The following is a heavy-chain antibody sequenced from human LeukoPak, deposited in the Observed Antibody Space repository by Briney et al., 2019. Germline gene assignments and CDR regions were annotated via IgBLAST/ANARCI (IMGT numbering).Heavy chain of an antibody. CDR2: ISYDGSNK. CDR3: AKDGGSIAAAAKDY. V-gene: IGHV3-30*18. D-gene: IGHD6-13*01. J-gene: IGHJ4*02. CDR1: GFTFSSYG. Sequence: GRSLRLSCAASGFTFSSYGMHWVRQAPGKGLEWVAVISYDGSNKYYADSVKGRFTISRDNSKNTLYLQMNSLSPEDTAVYYCAKDGGSIAAAAKDYWGQGTLVTVSS.